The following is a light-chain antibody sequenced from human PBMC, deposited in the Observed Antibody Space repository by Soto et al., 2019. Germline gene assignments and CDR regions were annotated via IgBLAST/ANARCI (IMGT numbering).Light chain of an antibody. CDR3: MQALQTPWT. V-gene: IGKV2-28*01. CDR1: QSLLHSNGYNY. J-gene: IGKJ3*01. CDR2: LGS. Sequence: DIVMTQSPLSLPVTPGEPASISCRSSQSLLHSNGYNYLDWYLQKPGQSPQLLIYLGSNRASGVPDRFSRSGSGTDFTLKISRVEAEDVGVYYCMQALQTPWTFGPGTKVDIK.